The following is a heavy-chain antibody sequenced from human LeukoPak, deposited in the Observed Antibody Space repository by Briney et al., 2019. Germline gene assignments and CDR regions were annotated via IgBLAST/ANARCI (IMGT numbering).Heavy chain of an antibody. CDR2: INSDGSNT. V-gene: IGHV3-74*01. D-gene: IGHD2/OR15-2a*01. CDR1: GFIFSNYW. Sequence: GASLRLSCAASGFIFSNYWIHWVRQAPGKGLVWVSRINSDGSNTIYADSVKGRFTISRDNAKNTLYLQMNNLRAEDTAVYYCARVGSTTDYWGQGTPVTVSS. CDR3: ARVGSTTDY. J-gene: IGHJ4*02.